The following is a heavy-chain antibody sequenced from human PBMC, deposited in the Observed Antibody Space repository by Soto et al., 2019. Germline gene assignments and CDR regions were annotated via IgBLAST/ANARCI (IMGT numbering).Heavy chain of an antibody. CDR1: GGTFSSYA. Sequence: SVKVSCKASGGTFSSYAISWVRQAPGQGLEWMGGIIPIFGTANYAQKFQGRVTITADESTSTAYMELSSLRSEDTAVYYCAKGDGGQRITIFGVVPYGMDVWGQGTTVTVSS. CDR2: IIPIFGTA. CDR3: AKGDGGQRITIFGVVPYGMDV. V-gene: IGHV1-69*13. D-gene: IGHD3-3*01. J-gene: IGHJ6*02.